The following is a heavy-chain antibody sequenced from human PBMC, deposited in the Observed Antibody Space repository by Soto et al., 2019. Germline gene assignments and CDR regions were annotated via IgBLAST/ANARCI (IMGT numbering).Heavy chain of an antibody. Sequence: GWSLRLSCAASGFTFSRYAMTWVRQAPGKGLEWVSVISGSGGSSYYAASVKGRFTISRDNSKNTLFLQMNGLRAEDTAVYYCAREGFSYGPKGAVFDHWGQGSLGTVS. D-gene: IGHD5-18*01. CDR1: GFTFSRYA. CDR3: AREGFSYGPKGAVFDH. CDR2: ISGSGGSS. V-gene: IGHV3-23*01. J-gene: IGHJ4*02.